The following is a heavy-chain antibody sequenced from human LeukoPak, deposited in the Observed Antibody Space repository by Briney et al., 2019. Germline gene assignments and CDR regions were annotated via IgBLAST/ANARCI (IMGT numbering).Heavy chain of an antibody. D-gene: IGHD3-16*01. Sequence: GGSLRLSCAASGFRFSDFTMTWVRQAPVKGPEWVSAIGGRGGSTYYADSLGGRFTISRDNSKDMLYLQMNSLKVEDTATYYCGKEGGAWGQGTKVTVSS. V-gene: IGHV3-23*01. CDR3: GKEGGA. CDR1: GFRFSDFT. CDR2: IGGRGGST. J-gene: IGHJ5*02.